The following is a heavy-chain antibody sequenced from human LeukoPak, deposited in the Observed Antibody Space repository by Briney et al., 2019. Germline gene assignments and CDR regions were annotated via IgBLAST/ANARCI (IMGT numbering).Heavy chain of an antibody. CDR3: ARDDSSGWSFDY. CDR1: GGTFSSYA. V-gene: IGHV1-69*13. D-gene: IGHD6-19*01. Sequence: ASVKVSCKASGGTFSSYAISWVRQAPGQGLEWMGGIIPIFGTANYAQKFQGRVTITADEFTSTAYMELSSLRSEDTAVYYCARDDSSGWSFDYWGQGTLVTVSS. J-gene: IGHJ4*02. CDR2: IIPIFGTA.